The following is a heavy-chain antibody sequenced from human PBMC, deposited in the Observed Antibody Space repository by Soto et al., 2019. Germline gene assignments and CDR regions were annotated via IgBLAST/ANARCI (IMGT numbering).Heavy chain of an antibody. CDR2: ISDDGDKV. Sequence: QVQLGESGGGVVQPGRSLRLSCAASEFTFSDYAMHWVRQTPGKGLEWVAVISDDGDKVFYADSMKDRLTISRANFKSTLFLQMTSLGPEDTALYYCARAHYHDSSGPNGHAFDIWGQGTLVTVSS. CDR3: ARAHYHDSSGPNGHAFDI. V-gene: IGHV3-30-3*01. D-gene: IGHD3-22*01. J-gene: IGHJ3*02. CDR1: EFTFSDYA.